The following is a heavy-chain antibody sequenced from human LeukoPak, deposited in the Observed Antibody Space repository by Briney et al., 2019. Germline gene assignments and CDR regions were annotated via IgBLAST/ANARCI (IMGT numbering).Heavy chain of an antibody. J-gene: IGHJ4*02. CDR2: INAGNGNT. V-gene: IGHV1-3*01. D-gene: IGHD3-10*01. Sequence: ASVKVSCKASGYTFTSYAMHWVRQAPGQRLEWMGWINAGNGNTKYSQKFQGRVTITRDTSASTAYMELSSLRSEDTAVYYCARDQDPDYYGSGSYWGFDYWGQGTLVTVSS. CDR3: ARDQDPDYYGSGSYWGFDY. CDR1: GYTFTSYA.